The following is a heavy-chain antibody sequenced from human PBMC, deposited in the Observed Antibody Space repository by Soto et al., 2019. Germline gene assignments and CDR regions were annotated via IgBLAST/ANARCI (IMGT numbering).Heavy chain of an antibody. V-gene: IGHV3-15*01. J-gene: IGHJ3*02. CDR1: GFTFSNAW. CDR3: TTDLRCSSTSCYVRAFDI. CDR2: IKSKTDGGTT. D-gene: IGHD2-2*01. Sequence: GGSLRLSCAASGFTFSNAWMSWVRQAPGKGLEQVGRIKSKTDGGTTDYAAPVKGRFTISRDDSKNTLYLQMNSLKTEDTAVYYCTTDLRCSSTSCYVRAFDIWGQGTMVTVSS.